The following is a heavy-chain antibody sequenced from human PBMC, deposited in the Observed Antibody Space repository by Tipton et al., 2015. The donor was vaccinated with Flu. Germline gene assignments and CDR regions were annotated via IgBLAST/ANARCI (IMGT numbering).Heavy chain of an antibody. CDR1: GGSFSGHY. Sequence: GLVKPSETLSLTCAVYGGSFSGHYWSWLRQPAGKGLEWIGRIYDSGSTNYNPSLESRVTFSVDLSKNQFSLNLRSVTAADTAIYYCARDDGRGYDSIDSWGQGTLVTVSS. J-gene: IGHJ4*02. CDR2: IYDSGST. V-gene: IGHV4-4*07. D-gene: IGHD5-12*01. CDR3: ARDDGRGYDSIDS.